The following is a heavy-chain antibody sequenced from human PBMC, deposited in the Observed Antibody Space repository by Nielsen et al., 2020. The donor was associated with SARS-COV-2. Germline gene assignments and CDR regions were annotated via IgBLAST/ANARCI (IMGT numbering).Heavy chain of an antibody. CDR3: AKGVVRGVATISYLYYFDY. D-gene: IGHD5-24*01. CDR1: GFTFSGSA. V-gene: IGHV3-73*01. CDR2: IRSKANSYAT. J-gene: IGHJ4*02. Sequence: GESLKISCAASGFTFSGSAMHWVRQASGKGLEWVGRIRSKANSYATAYAASVKGRFTISRDDSKNTAYLQMNSLKTEDTAVYYCAKGVVRGVATISYLYYFDYWGQGTLVTVSS.